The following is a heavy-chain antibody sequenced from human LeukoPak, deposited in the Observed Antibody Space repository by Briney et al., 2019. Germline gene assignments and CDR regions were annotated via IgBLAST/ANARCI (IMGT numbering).Heavy chain of an antibody. CDR2: INHNGST. D-gene: IGHD6-19*01. J-gene: IGHJ4*02. Sequence: MTSETLSLTCAVYGASFSGYYWSWIRQPPGKRLEWIGEINHNGSTNYNPSLKSRVTISVDTSKNQFSLKLSSVTAADTAVYYCAPTGGWYVVSWGQGTLVTVSS. V-gene: IGHV4-34*01. CDR3: APTGGWYVVS. CDR1: GASFSGYY.